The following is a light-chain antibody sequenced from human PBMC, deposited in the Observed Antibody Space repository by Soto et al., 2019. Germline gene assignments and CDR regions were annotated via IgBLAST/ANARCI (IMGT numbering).Light chain of an antibody. Sequence: IVMTQRPLSLAVIPGQPASISCKSSQSLRYSDGKTYLFWYLQKPGQPPHLLIYEASNRFSGVPDRFSGSGSGTDFTLTISRLEPEDFAVYFCQQYSDLPMTFGQGTRLEIK. J-gene: IGKJ5*01. V-gene: IGKV2D-29*01. CDR1: QSLRYSDGKTY. CDR2: EAS. CDR3: QQYSDLPMT.